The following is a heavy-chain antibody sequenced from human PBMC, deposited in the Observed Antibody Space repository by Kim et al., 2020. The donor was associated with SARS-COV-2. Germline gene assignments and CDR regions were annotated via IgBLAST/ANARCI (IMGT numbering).Heavy chain of an antibody. D-gene: IGHD6-13*01. CDR2: IYYSGST. CDR1: GGSISSGGYY. J-gene: IGHJ4*02. CDR3: AREVAAAGHGRFDY. V-gene: IGHV4-31*03. Sequence: SETLSLTCTVSGGSISSGGYYWSWIRQHQGKGLEWIGYIYYSGSTYYNPSLKSRVTISVDTSKNQFSLKLITVTAADTAVYYCAREVAAAGHGRFDYWGQGTLGTVSS.